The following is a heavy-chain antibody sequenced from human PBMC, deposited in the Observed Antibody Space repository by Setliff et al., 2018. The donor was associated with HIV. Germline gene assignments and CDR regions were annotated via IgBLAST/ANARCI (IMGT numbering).Heavy chain of an antibody. CDR3: ARDSPRQRVVDYYYYMDV. Sequence: ASVKVSCKSSGYTFTAYYIHWVRQARGQGLEWMGWINPDSGATITADGSTRAAYMELSSLRSEDTAVYYCARDSPRQRVVDYYYYMDVWGKGTTVTVSS. D-gene: IGHD2-15*01. V-gene: IGHV1-2*02. CDR2: INPDS. CDR1: GYTFTAYY. J-gene: IGHJ6*03.